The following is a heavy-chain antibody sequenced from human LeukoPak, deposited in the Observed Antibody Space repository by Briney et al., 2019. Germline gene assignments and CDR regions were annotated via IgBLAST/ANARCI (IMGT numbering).Heavy chain of an antibody. CDR3: ARDRAVYYMDV. J-gene: IGHJ6*03. Sequence: GGSLRLSCAASGFTFSSYWMGWFRQAPGRGLEWVANIKQDGSEKYYVDSVKGRFTISRDNAKNSLYLQMNSLRAEDTAVYYCARDRAVYYMDVWGKGTTVTISS. CDR1: GFTFSSYW. V-gene: IGHV3-7*01. CDR2: IKQDGSEK.